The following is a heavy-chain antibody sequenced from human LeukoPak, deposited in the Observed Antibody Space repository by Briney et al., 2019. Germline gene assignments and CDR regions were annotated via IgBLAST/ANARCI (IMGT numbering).Heavy chain of an antibody. CDR1: GCTFSDSY. J-gene: IGHJ6*03. V-gene: IGHV3-11*04. CDR2: ISSSGSTI. CDR3: ARAGNYYYMDV. Sequence: GGSLRLSCPASGCTFSDSYMSWIRPPPRKGIEWVSYISSSGSTIYYADSVKGRFTISRDNANNSLYLQMNSLRVEDTAVYYCARAGNYYYMDVWGKGATVTVSS.